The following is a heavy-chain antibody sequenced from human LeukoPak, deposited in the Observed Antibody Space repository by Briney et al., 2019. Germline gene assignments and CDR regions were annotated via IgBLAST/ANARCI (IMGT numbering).Heavy chain of an antibody. CDR1: GVSIGSSTYY. J-gene: IGHJ4*02. CDR3: ARLALRLGELSLYRDFDY. CDR2: IPYGGST. D-gene: IGHD3-16*01. Sequence: PSETLSLTCTVSGVSIGSSTYYWGWIRQSPGKGLEWIGVIPYGGSTSYNPSLKNRVTMPVDTSNNQFSLRLKSVTAADTAIYYCARLALRLGELSLYRDFDYWGQGTLVTVSS. V-gene: IGHV4-39*01.